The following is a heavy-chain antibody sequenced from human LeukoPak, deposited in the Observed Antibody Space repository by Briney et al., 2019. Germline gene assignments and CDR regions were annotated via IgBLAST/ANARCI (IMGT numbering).Heavy chain of an antibody. Sequence: GASVKVSCKASGGTFSSYAISWVRQAPGQGLEWMGRIIPILGIANYAQKFQGRVTITADKPTSTAYMKLSSLRSEDTAVYYCARASITGTSYYFDYWGQGTLVTVSS. CDR3: ARASITGTSYYFDY. J-gene: IGHJ4*02. V-gene: IGHV1-69*04. D-gene: IGHD1-20*01. CDR2: IIPILGIA. CDR1: GGTFSSYA.